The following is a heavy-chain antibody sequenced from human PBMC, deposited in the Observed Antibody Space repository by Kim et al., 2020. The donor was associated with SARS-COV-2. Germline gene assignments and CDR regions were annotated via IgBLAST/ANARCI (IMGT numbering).Heavy chain of an antibody. CDR1: GFTFSSYA. D-gene: IGHD3-22*01. V-gene: IGHV3-23*01. J-gene: IGHJ4*02. CDR2: ISGSGGST. Sequence: GGSLRLSCAASGFTFSSYAMSWVRQAPGKGLEWVSAISGSGGSTYYADSVKGRFTISRDNSKNTLYLQMNSLRAEDTAVYYCSKDYYDSSGYYYVGVYWGQGTLVTVSS. CDR3: SKDYYDSSGYYYVGVY.